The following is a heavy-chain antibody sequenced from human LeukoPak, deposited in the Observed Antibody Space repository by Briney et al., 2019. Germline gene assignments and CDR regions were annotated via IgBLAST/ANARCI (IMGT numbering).Heavy chain of an antibody. J-gene: IGHJ5*02. Sequence: ASVKVSCKASGYTFTSYGISWVRQAPGQGLEWMGWISAYNGNTNYAQKLQGRVTMTTDTSTSTAYMELRSLRSDNTAVYYCARDRYMTTVTTVWFDPWGQGTLVTVSS. CDR1: GYTFTSYG. V-gene: IGHV1-18*01. CDR2: ISAYNGNT. D-gene: IGHD4-17*01. CDR3: ARDRYMTTVTTVWFDP.